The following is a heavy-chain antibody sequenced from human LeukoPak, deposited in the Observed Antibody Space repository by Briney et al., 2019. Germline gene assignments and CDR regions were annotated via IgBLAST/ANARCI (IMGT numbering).Heavy chain of an antibody. CDR3: ARDGAAGPLFDY. V-gene: IGHV3-21*01. Sequence: GGSLRLSCAASGFTFSSYSMNWVRQAPGKGLEWVSSISSSSSYIYYADSVKGRFTISRDNAKNSLYLQMNSLRAEETAVYYCARDGAAGPLFDYWGQGTLVTVSS. D-gene: IGHD6-19*01. CDR1: GFTFSSYS. CDR2: ISSSSSYI. J-gene: IGHJ4*02.